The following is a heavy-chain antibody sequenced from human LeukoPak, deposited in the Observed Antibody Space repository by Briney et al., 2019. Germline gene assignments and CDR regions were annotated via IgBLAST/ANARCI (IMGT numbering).Heavy chain of an antibody. CDR1: GGSISSYY. Sequence: SETLSLTCIVSGGSISSYYWSWIRQPPGKGLEWIGYIYYSGSTNYNPSLKSRVTISVDTSKNQFSLKLSSVTAADTAVYYCAREPAVAGTKSWFDPWGQGTLVTVSS. CDR3: AREPAVAGTKSWFDP. D-gene: IGHD6-19*01. V-gene: IGHV4-59*12. CDR2: IYYSGST. J-gene: IGHJ5*02.